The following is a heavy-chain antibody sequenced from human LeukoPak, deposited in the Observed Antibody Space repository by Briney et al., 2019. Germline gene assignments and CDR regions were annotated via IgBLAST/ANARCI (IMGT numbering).Heavy chain of an antibody. Sequence: PGGSPRLSCAASGFTFSSYEMNWVRQAPGKGLEWVSYISSSGSTIYYADSVKGRFTISRDNAKNSLYLQMNSLRAEDTAVYYCARDIYYYDSSGKQYYFDYWGQGTLVTVSS. J-gene: IGHJ4*02. V-gene: IGHV3-48*03. CDR2: ISSSGSTI. CDR3: ARDIYYYDSSGKQYYFDY. D-gene: IGHD3-22*01. CDR1: GFTFSSYE.